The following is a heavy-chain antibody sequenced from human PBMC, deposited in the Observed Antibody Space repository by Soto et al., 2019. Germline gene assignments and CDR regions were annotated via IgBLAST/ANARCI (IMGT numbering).Heavy chain of an antibody. CDR1: GFSLSTSGVG. V-gene: IGHV2-5*01. D-gene: IGHD3-22*01. CDR3: AHPADSSGYYLNEYFQH. J-gene: IGHJ1*01. Sequence: SGPTLGNPTQTLTLTCTFSGFSLSTSGVGVGWIRQPPGKALEWLALIYWNDDKRYSPSLKSRLTITKDTSKNQVVLTMTNMDPVDTATYYCAHPADSSGYYLNEYFQHWGQGTLVTVSS. CDR2: IYWNDDK.